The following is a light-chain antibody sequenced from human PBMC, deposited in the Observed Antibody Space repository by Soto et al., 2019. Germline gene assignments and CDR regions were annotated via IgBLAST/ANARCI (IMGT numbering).Light chain of an antibody. J-gene: IGKJ3*01. V-gene: IGKV3-11*01. CDR3: NQRSDWPPGT. CDR1: QSVGTY. Sequence: IVLTQSPATLSLSPGERATLSCRASQSVGTYLAWYQQKPGQAPGLLIFETFRRATGVPVRFRGSGSGTDFTLTISSLEPEDFAVYYCNQRSDWPPGTFGPGTKVDI. CDR2: ETF.